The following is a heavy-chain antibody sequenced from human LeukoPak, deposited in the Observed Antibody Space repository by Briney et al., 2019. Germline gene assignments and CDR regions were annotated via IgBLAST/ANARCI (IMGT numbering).Heavy chain of an antibody. CDR3: ARVRCSGGSCYSAKDNWFDP. J-gene: IGHJ5*02. Sequence: SVKVSCKASGGTFSSYAISWVRQAPGQGLEWMGGIIPIFGTANYAQKFQGRVTITADKSTSTAYMELSSLRSEDTAVYYCARVRCSGGSCYSAKDNWFDPWGQGTLVTVSS. D-gene: IGHD2-15*01. CDR2: IIPIFGTA. CDR1: GGTFSSYA. V-gene: IGHV1-69*06.